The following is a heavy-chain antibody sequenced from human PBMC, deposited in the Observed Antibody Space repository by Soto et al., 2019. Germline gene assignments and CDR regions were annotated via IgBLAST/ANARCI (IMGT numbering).Heavy chain of an antibody. CDR3: ARARSPLLLNYYYYYGMDV. Sequence: SETLSLTCAVYGGSFSGYYWSWIRQPPGKGLEWIGEINHSGSTNYNPSLKSRVTISVDTSKNQFSLKLSSVTAADTAVYYCARARSPLLLNYYYYYGMDVWGQGTTVTVS. J-gene: IGHJ6*02. D-gene: IGHD2-15*01. V-gene: IGHV4-34*01. CDR1: GGSFSGYY. CDR2: INHSGST.